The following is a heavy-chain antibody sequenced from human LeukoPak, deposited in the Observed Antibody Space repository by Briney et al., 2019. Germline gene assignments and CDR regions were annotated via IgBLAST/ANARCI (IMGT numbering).Heavy chain of an antibody. Sequence: PGGSLRLSCAASGFTVSNNYVSWVRQAPGKGLEWVANIRQDGSEKYYVDSVKGRFTISRDNAKNSLYLRMNSLRAEDTAVYYCARDRYGSGSPLYWFDPWGQGTLVTVSS. J-gene: IGHJ5*02. CDR1: GFTVSNNY. CDR3: ARDRYGSGSPLYWFDP. V-gene: IGHV3-7*01. D-gene: IGHD3-10*01. CDR2: IRQDGSEK.